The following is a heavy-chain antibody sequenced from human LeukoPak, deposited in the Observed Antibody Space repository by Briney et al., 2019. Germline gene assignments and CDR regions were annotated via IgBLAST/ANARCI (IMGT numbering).Heavy chain of an antibody. Sequence: PGGSLRLSCAASGFTFSSYGMHWVRQAPGKGLEWVAVISYDGSNKYYADSVKGRFTISRDNSKNTLYLQMNSLRAEDTAVYYCAKDRGNSGSPFDYWGQGTLVTVSS. CDR1: GFTFSSYG. CDR2: ISYDGSNK. J-gene: IGHJ4*02. V-gene: IGHV3-30*18. CDR3: AKDRGNSGSPFDY. D-gene: IGHD1-26*01.